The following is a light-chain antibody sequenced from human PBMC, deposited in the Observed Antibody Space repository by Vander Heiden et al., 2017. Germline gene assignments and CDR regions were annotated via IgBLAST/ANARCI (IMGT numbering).Light chain of an antibody. J-gene: IGKJ3*01. CDR2: AAS. Sequence: IQMTQSPSSFSASTGDRVTITCRASQGISSYLAWYQQKPGKAPKLLIYAASTLQSGVPSRFSGSGSGTDFTLTISCLQSEDFATYYCQQYYSYPFTFGPGTKVDIK. CDR1: QGISSY. CDR3: QQYYSYPFT. V-gene: IGKV1-8*01.